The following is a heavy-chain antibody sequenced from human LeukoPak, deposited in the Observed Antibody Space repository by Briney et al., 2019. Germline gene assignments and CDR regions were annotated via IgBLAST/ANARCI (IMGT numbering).Heavy chain of an antibody. CDR1: GFTFSSYA. J-gene: IGHJ4*02. D-gene: IGHD3-22*01. V-gene: IGHV3-23*01. Sequence: GGSLRLSCAASGFTFSSYAMSWVRQAPGKGLEWVSAISGSGGSTYYADSVKGRFTISRDNSKNTLYLQMNSLRAEDTVVYYCAKSRRVGSSGRTDYWGQGTLVTVSS. CDR3: AKSRRVGSSGRTDY. CDR2: ISGSGGST.